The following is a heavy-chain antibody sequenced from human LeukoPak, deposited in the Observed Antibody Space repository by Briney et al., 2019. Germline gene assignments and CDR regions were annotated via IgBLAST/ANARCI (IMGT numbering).Heavy chain of an antibody. CDR3: VRAEGGGYFDY. D-gene: IGHD3-16*01. Sequence: PGGSLRLSCAASGFTVSSNYMSWVRQAPGKGLEWVSVIYSGGSTYYADSVKGRSTISRDNSKNTLYLQMNSLRAEDTAVYYCVRAEGGGYFDYWGQGTLVTVSS. CDR1: GFTVSSNY. V-gene: IGHV3-53*01. CDR2: IYSGGST. J-gene: IGHJ4*02.